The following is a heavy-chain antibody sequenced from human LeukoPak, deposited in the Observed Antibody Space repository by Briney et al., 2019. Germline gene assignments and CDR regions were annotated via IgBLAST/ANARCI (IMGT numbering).Heavy chain of an antibody. D-gene: IGHD2-2*01. J-gene: IGHJ4*02. Sequence: SVKVSRKASGGTFSSYTISWVRQAPGQGLEWMGRIIPILGIANYAQKFQGRVTITADKSTSTAYMELSSLRSEDTAVYYCARLGYCSSTSCDYWGQGTLVTVSS. CDR1: GGTFSSYT. V-gene: IGHV1-69*02. CDR2: IIPILGIA. CDR3: ARLGYCSSTSCDY.